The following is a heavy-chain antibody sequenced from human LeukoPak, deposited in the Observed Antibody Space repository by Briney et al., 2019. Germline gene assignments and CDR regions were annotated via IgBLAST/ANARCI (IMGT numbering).Heavy chain of an antibody. J-gene: IGHJ5*02. Sequence: PGESLKISCKGSGYSFTSYWIGWVRQMPGKGLEWMGIIYPGDSDTRYSPSFQGQVTISADKSISTAYLQWSSLKASDTAMYYCARGRTGMVRGVIQANWFDPWGQGTLVTVSS. CDR3: ARGRTGMVRGVIQANWFDP. D-gene: IGHD3-10*01. CDR1: GYSFTSYW. CDR2: IYPGDSDT. V-gene: IGHV5-51*01.